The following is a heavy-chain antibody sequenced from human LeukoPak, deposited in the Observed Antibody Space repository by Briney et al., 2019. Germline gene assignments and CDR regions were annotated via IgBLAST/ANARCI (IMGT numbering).Heavy chain of an antibody. D-gene: IGHD3-22*01. CDR2: ISGSSIYI. Sequence: GGSLRLSCAASGFTFSIYWMNWVRQAPGKGLEWVSSISGSSIYIYYADSVKGRFTISRDNAKNSLYLQMNSLRAEDTAVYYCARDPPYYDSSGYYYDYWGQGTLVTVSS. CDR3: ARDPPYYDSSGYYYDY. CDR1: GFTFSIYW. J-gene: IGHJ4*02. V-gene: IGHV3-21*01.